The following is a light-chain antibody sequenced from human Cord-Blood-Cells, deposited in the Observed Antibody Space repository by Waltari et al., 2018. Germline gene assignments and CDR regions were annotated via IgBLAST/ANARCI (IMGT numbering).Light chain of an antibody. CDR3: QSADSSGTYYV. Sequence: SYELTQPPSVSVYPGQPARITCSGDALPKQYAFWYQQKPGQAPVLVIYKDSERPSGIPERFSGSSSGTTVTLTISGVQAEDEADYYCQSADSSGTYYVFGTGTKVTVL. CDR2: KDS. V-gene: IGLV3-25*03. CDR1: ALPKQY. J-gene: IGLJ1*01.